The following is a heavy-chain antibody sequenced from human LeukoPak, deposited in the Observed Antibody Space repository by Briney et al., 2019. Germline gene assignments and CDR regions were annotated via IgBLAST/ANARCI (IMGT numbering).Heavy chain of an antibody. D-gene: IGHD1-7*01. J-gene: IGHJ5*02. Sequence: ASVNVSCKASGYTFTSYGISWVRQAPGQGLEGMGWISAYNGNTNYAQKLQGRVTMTTDTTTSTAYMELRSLRSDDTAVYYCARVPWITGTDNWFDPWGQGTLVTVSS. CDR3: ARVPWITGTDNWFDP. CDR1: GYTFTSYG. V-gene: IGHV1-18*01. CDR2: ISAYNGNT.